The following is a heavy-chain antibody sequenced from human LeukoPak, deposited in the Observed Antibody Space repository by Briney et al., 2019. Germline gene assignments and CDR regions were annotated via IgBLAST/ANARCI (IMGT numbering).Heavy chain of an antibody. D-gene: IGHD5-24*01. Sequence: PWGSLKISCKASGYSFPNYWIGWVRQVPGKGLEWRGMQYHRDSDTRYSPSFQGQVTLSADKSISTAYLQWSSLKASDSAMYYCVRRGGDGYKYVDSWGQGTLVTVSS. CDR2: QYHRDSDT. J-gene: IGHJ5*01. CDR1: GYSFPNYW. V-gene: IGHV5-51*01. CDR3: VRRGGDGYKYVDS.